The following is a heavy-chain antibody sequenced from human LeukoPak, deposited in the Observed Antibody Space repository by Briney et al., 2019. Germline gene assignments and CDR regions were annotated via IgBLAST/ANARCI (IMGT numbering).Heavy chain of an antibody. CDR3: ARAINGVIILYYFYYMDV. J-gene: IGHJ6*03. D-gene: IGHD3-10*01. V-gene: IGHV4-39*07. CDR1: GVSISSTSNQ. Sequence: SETLSLTCTVSGVSISSTSNQWGWIRQPPGKGLEWIGSIYYSGNTHYNPSLKSRVTISVDTSKNQFSLRLRSVTAADTAVYYCARAINGVIILYYFYYMDVWGKGTTVTVSS. CDR2: IYYSGNT.